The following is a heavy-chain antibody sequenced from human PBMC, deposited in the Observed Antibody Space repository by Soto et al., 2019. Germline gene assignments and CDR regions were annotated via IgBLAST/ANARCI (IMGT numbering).Heavy chain of an antibody. D-gene: IGHD3-16*01. Sequence: EVQLVESGGGLVQPGGSLRLSCAASGFTFSSYWMHWVRQDAGKGLLWVSSIKTDVTVTQYADSVKGRFTVSRDNAKNTLYLQMNSLRAEDTAVYYCAKDLSWGQCDYWGQGALVTVSS. CDR3: AKDLSWGQCDY. J-gene: IGHJ4*02. CDR1: GFTFSSYW. V-gene: IGHV3-74*03. CDR2: IKTDVTVT.